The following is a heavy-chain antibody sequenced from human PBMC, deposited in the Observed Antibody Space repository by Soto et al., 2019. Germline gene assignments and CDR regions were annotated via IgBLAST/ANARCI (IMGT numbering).Heavy chain of an antibody. CDR2: IYSGGST. V-gene: IGHV3-66*01. Sequence: GGSLRLSCAASGFTVSSNYMSWVRQAPGKGLEWVSVIYSGGSTYYADSVKGRFTISRDNSKNTLYLQMNSLRAEDTAVYYCARAPADTVNDAFDIWGQGTMVTVSS. CDR3: ARAPADTVNDAFDI. J-gene: IGHJ3*02. CDR1: GFTVSSNY.